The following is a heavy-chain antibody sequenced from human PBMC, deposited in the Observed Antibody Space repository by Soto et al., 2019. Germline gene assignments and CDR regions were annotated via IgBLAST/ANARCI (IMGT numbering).Heavy chain of an antibody. J-gene: IGHJ6*02. Sequence: QVQLVQSGAEVKKPGASVKVSCKASGYTFTGYYMHWVRQAPGQGLEWMGWINPNSGGTNYAQKFQGWVTMTRDTSISTAYMELSRLRSDDTAVYYCARDIRWLTAAVDYGMDVWGQGTTVTVSS. CDR3: ARDIRWLTAAVDYGMDV. D-gene: IGHD6-13*01. CDR1: GYTFTGYY. V-gene: IGHV1-2*04. CDR2: INPNSGGT.